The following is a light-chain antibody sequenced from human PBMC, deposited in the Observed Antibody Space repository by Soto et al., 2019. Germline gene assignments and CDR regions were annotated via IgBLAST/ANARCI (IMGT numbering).Light chain of an antibody. V-gene: IGLV2-14*01. Sequence: QSVLTQPASVSGSPGQSITISCTGTSSDVGGYNLVSWYQQHPGKAPKLMIFEVSNRPSGVSHRFSGSKSGNTASLTIPGLQAEDEADYYCSSYTSGAQVFGGGTKLTVL. CDR1: SSDVGGYNL. CDR2: EVS. J-gene: IGLJ2*01. CDR3: SSYTSGAQV.